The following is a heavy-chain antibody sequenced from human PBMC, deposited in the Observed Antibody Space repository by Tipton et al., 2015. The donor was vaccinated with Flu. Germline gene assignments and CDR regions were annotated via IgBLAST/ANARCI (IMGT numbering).Heavy chain of an antibody. CDR3: ARDCSSTSCLDY. Sequence: SLRLSCAASGFTVSSDYMSWVRQAPGKGLEWVSIIYSGGSTSYADSVKGRFTISRDNSKNMLYLQMNSLRAEDTAVYYCARDCSSTSCLDYWGQGTRVIVSS. J-gene: IGHJ4*02. CDR2: IYSGGST. D-gene: IGHD2-2*01. CDR1: GFTVSSDY. V-gene: IGHV3-53*01.